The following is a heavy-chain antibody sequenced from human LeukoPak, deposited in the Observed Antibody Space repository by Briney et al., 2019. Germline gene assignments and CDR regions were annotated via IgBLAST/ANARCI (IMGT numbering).Heavy chain of an antibody. V-gene: IGHV1-69*04. CDR2: IIPILGIA. CDR3: ARGGEYSGLLEGVIDY. D-gene: IGHD5-12*01. Sequence: ASVKVSCKASGGTFSSYAISWVRQAPGQGLEWMGRIIPILGIANYAQKFQGRVTITADKSTSTAYMELSSLRSEDTAVYYCARGGEYSGLLEGVIDYWGQGTLVTVSS. J-gene: IGHJ4*02. CDR1: GGTFSSYA.